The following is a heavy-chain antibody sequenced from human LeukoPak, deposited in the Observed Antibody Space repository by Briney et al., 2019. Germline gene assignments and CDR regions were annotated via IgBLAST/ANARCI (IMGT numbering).Heavy chain of an antibody. J-gene: IGHJ4*02. V-gene: IGHV1-18*01. CDR3: ARDYSSGWYSVDY. D-gene: IGHD6-19*01. CDR1: NYTFTAYV. CDR2: IRSDNGKT. Sequence: ASVKGSCKTFNYTFTAYVINWVRQAPGQGLEWMGWIRSDNGKTNYAQKLQGRVTLTIDTTTSTAYMELRSLRSDDTDIYYCARDYSSGWYSVDYWGQGTLITVSS.